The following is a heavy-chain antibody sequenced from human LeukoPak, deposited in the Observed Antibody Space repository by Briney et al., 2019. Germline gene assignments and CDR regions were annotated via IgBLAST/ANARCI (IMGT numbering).Heavy chain of an antibody. CDR3: ARDLPKTGYVGAFDI. CDR2: MNPNSGNT. D-gene: IGHD5-12*01. Sequence: ASVKVSCKASGYTFTSYDINWVRQATGQGLEWMGWMNPNSGNTGYAQKFQGRVTMTRDTSISTAYMELNSLTSDDTAVYYCARDLPKTGYVGAFDIWGQGTMVTVSS. V-gene: IGHV1-8*01. CDR1: GYTFTSYD. J-gene: IGHJ3*02.